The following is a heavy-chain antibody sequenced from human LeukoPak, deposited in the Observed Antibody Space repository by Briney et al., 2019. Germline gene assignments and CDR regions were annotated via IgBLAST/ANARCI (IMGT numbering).Heavy chain of an antibody. CDR1: GFTFSSYA. Sequence: GGSPRLSCAASGFTFSSYAMSWVRQAPGKGLEWVSAISGSGGSTYYADSVKGRFTISRDNSKNTLYLQMNSLRAEDTAVYYCAKGSIAAAAPYYFDYWGQGTLVTVSS. CDR2: ISGSGGST. D-gene: IGHD6-13*01. V-gene: IGHV3-23*01. J-gene: IGHJ4*02. CDR3: AKGSIAAAAPYYFDY.